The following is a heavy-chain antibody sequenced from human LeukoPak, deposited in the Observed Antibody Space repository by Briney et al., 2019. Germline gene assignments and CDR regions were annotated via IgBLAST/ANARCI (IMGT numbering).Heavy chain of an antibody. V-gene: IGHV1-69*04. CDR1: GGTFSSYA. D-gene: IGHD5-24*01. CDR2: IIPILGIA. Sequence: SVTVSCKASGGTFSSYAISWVRQAPGQGLAWMGRIIPILGIANYAQKFQGRVAITADKSTSTAYMELSSLRSEDTAVYYCARAAEMATITSAFDIWGQGTMVTVSS. CDR3: ARAAEMATITSAFDI. J-gene: IGHJ3*02.